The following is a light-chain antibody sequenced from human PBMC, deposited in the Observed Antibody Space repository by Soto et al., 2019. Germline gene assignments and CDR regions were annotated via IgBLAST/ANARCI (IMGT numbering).Light chain of an antibody. CDR2: EVT. V-gene: IGLV2-14*01. Sequence: QSVLTQPASVSGSPGQSITISCTGTRRDVGGYNYVSWYQQYSGKSPKLLIYEVTHRPSGVSNRFSGSKSGNTASLTISGLQAEDEADYYCSLYTSSSTPYVFGTGTKVTVL. CDR3: SLYTSSSTPYV. J-gene: IGLJ1*01. CDR1: RRDVGGYNY.